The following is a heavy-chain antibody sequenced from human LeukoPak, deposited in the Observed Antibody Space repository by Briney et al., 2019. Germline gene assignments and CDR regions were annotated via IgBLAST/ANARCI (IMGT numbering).Heavy chain of an antibody. CDR2: ISAYNGST. CDR1: GYTFTSYG. CDR3: ARVTPTMVRGVFDY. Sequence: VKVSCKASGYTFTSYGISWVRQAPGQGLEWMGWISAYNGSTNYAQKLQGRVTMTTDTSTSTAYMELRSLRPDDTAVYYCARVTPTMVRGVFDYWGQGTLVTVSS. D-gene: IGHD3-10*01. V-gene: IGHV1-18*01. J-gene: IGHJ4*02.